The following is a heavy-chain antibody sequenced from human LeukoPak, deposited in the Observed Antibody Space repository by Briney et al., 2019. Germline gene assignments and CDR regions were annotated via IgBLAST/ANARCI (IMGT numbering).Heavy chain of an antibody. CDR1: GGSLSSYY. Sequence: SETLSLTCTVSGGSLSSYYWSWIRQPPGKGLEWIGYIYYSGSTNYNPSLKSRVTISVDTSKNQFSLKLSSVTAADTAVYYCARGGSSTSWTPDYWGQGTLVTVSS. D-gene: IGHD2-2*01. J-gene: IGHJ4*02. CDR3: ARGGSSTSWTPDY. CDR2: IYYSGST. V-gene: IGHV4-59*01.